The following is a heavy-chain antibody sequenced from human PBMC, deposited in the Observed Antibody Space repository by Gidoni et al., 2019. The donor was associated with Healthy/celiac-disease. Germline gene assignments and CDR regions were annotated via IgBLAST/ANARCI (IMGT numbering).Heavy chain of an antibody. D-gene: IGHD2-2*01. CDR3: ARGGPAMRHYYYYGMDV. J-gene: IGHJ6*04. CDR2: INHSGST. CDR1: GGSFSGYY. Sequence: QVQLQQWGAGLLKPSETLSITCAVYGGSFSGYYWSWIRQPPGKGLEWIGEINHSGSTNYNPSLKSRVTISVDTSKNQFSLKLSSVTAADTAVYYCARGGPAMRHYYYYGMDVWGKGTTVTVSS. V-gene: IGHV4-34*01.